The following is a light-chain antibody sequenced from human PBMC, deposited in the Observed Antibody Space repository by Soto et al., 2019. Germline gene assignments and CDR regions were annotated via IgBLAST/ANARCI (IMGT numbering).Light chain of an antibody. Sequence: QSALTQPASVSGSPGQSITISCTGTRSDVGGYNYVSWYQQQPGKAPKLMIHEVSNRPSGVSNRFSGSKSGNTASLTISGLQAEDEADYSCSSYTSSRDYVFGIGPKVSVL. J-gene: IGLJ1*01. CDR1: RSDVGGYNY. CDR3: SSYTSSRDYV. CDR2: EVS. V-gene: IGLV2-14*01.